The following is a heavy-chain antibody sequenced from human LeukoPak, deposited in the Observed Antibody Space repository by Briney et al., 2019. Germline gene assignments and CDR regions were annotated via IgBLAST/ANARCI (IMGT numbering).Heavy chain of an antibody. CDR1: GGSFSGYY. Sequence: SETLSLTCAVYGGSFSGYYWSWIRQPPGKGLEWIGEINHSGSTYYNPSLKSRVTISVDTSKNQFSLKLSSVTAADTAVYYCARHSSDKFMAVGEDYFDYWGQGTLVTVSS. D-gene: IGHD1-26*01. J-gene: IGHJ4*02. CDR2: INHSGST. CDR3: ARHSSDKFMAVGEDYFDY. V-gene: IGHV4-34*01.